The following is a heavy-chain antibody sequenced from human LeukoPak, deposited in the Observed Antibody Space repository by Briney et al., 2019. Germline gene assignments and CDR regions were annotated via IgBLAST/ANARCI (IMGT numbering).Heavy chain of an antibody. CDR2: IYYSGST. J-gene: IGHJ4*02. V-gene: IGHV4-34*01. Sequence: SETLSLTCAVYGGSFSGYYWSWIRQPPGKGLEWIGSIYYSGSTYYNPSLKSRVTISVDTSKNQFSLKLSSVTAADTAVYYCASWWLQFGFFDYWGQGTLVTVSS. CDR1: GGSFSGYY. D-gene: IGHD5-24*01. CDR3: ASWWLQFGFFDY.